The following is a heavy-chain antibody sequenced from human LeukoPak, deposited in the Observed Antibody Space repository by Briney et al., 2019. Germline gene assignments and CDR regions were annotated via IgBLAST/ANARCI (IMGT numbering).Heavy chain of an antibody. D-gene: IGHD2-2*01. CDR1: GFTFSDYY. CDR3: AKFAYQLLSYRDY. J-gene: IGHJ4*02. CDR2: ISGSGGST. V-gene: IGHV3-23*01. Sequence: GGSLRLSCAASGFTFSDYYMSWIRQAPGKGLEWVSAISGSGGSTYYADSVKGRFTISRDNSKNTLYLQMNSLRAEDTAVYYCAKFAYQLLSYRDYWGQGTLVTVSS.